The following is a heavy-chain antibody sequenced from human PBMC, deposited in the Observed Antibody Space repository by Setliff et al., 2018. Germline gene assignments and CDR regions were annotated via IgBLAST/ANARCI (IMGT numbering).Heavy chain of an antibody. Sequence: SETLSLTCTVSGGSISSSSYYWGWIRQPPGKGLEWIGEINHSGSTKYNPSLKSRVTISVDTSKNQFSVKLSSVTAADTAVYYCARGLVTIFGVVIMSPPWFDPWGQGTLGTSPQ. CDR3: ARGLVTIFGVVIMSPPWFDP. D-gene: IGHD3-3*01. J-gene: IGHJ5*02. CDR1: GGSISSSSYY. CDR2: INHSGST. V-gene: IGHV4-39*07.